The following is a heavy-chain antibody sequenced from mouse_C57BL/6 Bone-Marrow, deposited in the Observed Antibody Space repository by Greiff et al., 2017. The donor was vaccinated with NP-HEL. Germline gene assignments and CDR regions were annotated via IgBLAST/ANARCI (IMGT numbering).Heavy chain of an antibody. V-gene: IGHV1-81*01. Sequence: VQLQQSGAELARPGASVKLSCKASGYTFTSYGISWVKQRPGQGLEWIGELYPRSGNTYYNEKFKGKATLTADKSSSTAYMELRSLTSEDSAVYFCADYRRFAYWGQGTLVTVSA. CDR3: ADYRRFAY. D-gene: IGHD2-14*01. CDR2: LYPRSGNT. CDR1: GYTFTSYG. J-gene: IGHJ3*01.